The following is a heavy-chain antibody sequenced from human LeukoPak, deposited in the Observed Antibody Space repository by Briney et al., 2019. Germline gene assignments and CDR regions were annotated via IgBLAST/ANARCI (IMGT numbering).Heavy chain of an antibody. V-gene: IGHV4-59*12. J-gene: IGHJ5*02. CDR3: ARDKTIFGVVTHYNWFDP. CDR2: IYYSGST. CDR1: GGSISIDY. D-gene: IGHD3-3*01. Sequence: SETLSLTCNVSGGSISIDYWSWMRQPPGKGREWIGYIYYSGSTSYNASLKSRVTMSVDTSKNQFSLKLSTVTAADTAVYYCARDKTIFGVVTHYNWFDPWGQGTLVTVSS.